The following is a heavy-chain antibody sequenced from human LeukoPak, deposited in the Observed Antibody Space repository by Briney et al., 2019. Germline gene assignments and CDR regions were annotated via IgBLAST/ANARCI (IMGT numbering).Heavy chain of an antibody. Sequence: GGSLSLSCAASGFTFSSYSMNGFRQAPGKGLEWVSSISSSSSYIYYADSVKGRFTISRDNAKNSLYLQMNSLRAEDTAVYYCARDSRFDPWGQGTLVTVSS. V-gene: IGHV3-21*01. CDR2: ISSSSSYI. J-gene: IGHJ5*02. CDR1: GFTFSSYS. CDR3: ARDSRFDP.